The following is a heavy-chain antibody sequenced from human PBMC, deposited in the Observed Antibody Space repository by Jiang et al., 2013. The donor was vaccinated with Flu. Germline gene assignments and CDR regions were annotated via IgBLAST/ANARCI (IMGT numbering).Heavy chain of an antibody. Sequence: GSGLVKPSETLSLTCTVSGGSISSGGYYWTWIRQYPGKGLEWIGYIFYSGSTYYNPSLKSRVTMTVDTSKNQFSLKLNSVTAADTAVYYCAKGGGTMIVVTDAFDVWGQGTMVTVSS. CDR3: AKGGGTMIVVTDAFDV. CDR1: GGSISSGGYY. J-gene: IGHJ3*01. D-gene: IGHD3-22*01. V-gene: IGHV4-31*03. CDR2: IFYSGST.